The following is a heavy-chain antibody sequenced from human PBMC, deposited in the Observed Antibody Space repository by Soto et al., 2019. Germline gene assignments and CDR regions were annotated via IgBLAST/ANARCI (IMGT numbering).Heavy chain of an antibody. CDR1: GGSVSIGSYS. Sequence: AETLSLSCTFSGGSVSIGSYSWSWIRQPPGKGLEWIGYIDYSGSTNYNPSLKSRVTISVDTSKNQFSLKLSSGTAADTAVYYCARAAPLEMATQWGQGTMVTVSS. CDR2: IDYSGST. CDR3: ARAAPLEMATQ. J-gene: IGHJ4*02. D-gene: IGHD3-16*02. V-gene: IGHV4-61*01.